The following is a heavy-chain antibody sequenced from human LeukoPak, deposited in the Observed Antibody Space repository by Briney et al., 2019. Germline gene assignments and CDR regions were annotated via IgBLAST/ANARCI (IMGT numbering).Heavy chain of an antibody. D-gene: IGHD3-3*01. CDR1: GYTFTSYD. CDR3: ESGGSYDFWSGYRGTPLFDY. Sequence: ASVKVSCKASGYTFTSYDINWVRQATGQGLEWMGWMNPNSGNTGYAQKFQGRVTMTRNTSISTAYMELSSLRSEDTAVHYCESGGSYDFWSGYRGTPLFDYWGQGTLVTVSS. J-gene: IGHJ4*02. CDR2: MNPNSGNT. V-gene: IGHV1-8*01.